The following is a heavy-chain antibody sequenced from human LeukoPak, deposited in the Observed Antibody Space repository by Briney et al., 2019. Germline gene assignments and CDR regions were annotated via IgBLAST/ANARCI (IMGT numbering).Heavy chain of an antibody. J-gene: IGHJ4*02. CDR3: ARGGPPESSTVTTYDYFDY. V-gene: IGHV4-34*01. CDR1: GGSFSGYY. CDR2: INHSGST. D-gene: IGHD4-17*01. Sequence: PSGTLSLTCAVYGGSFSGYYWSWIRQPPGKGLEWIGEINHSGSTNYNPSLKSRVTISVDTSKNQFSLKLSSVTAADTAVYYCARGGPPESSTVTTYDYFDYWGQGTLVTVSS.